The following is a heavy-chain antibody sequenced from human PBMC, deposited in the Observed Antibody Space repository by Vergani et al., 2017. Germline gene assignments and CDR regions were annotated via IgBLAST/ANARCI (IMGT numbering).Heavy chain of an antibody. V-gene: IGHV3-23*01. D-gene: IGHD3-22*01. Sequence: EVQLLESGGGLVQPGGSLRLSCAASGFTFSSYAMSWVRQAPGKGLEWVSAISGSGGSTYYADSVKGRFTISRDNSKNTLYLQMNSLKAEDTAVYYCAKAAPAYYYDSSGYYIQVPYCFDYWGQGTLVTVSS. CDR1: GFTFSSYA. J-gene: IGHJ4*02. CDR2: ISGSGGST. CDR3: AKAAPAYYYDSSGYYIQVPYCFDY.